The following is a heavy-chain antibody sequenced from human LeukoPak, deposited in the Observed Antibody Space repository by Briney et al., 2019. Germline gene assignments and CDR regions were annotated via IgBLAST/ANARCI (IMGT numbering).Heavy chain of an antibody. Sequence: GGSLRLSCAASGFTFSSYAMHWVRQAPGKGLEWVAVISYDGSNKYYADSVKGRFTISRDNSKNTLYLQMNSLRAEDTAVYYCARDDQISLCGGDCSYAFDIWGQGTMVTVSS. V-gene: IGHV3-30-3*01. D-gene: IGHD2-21*01. J-gene: IGHJ3*02. CDR3: ARDDQISLCGGDCSYAFDI. CDR1: GFTFSSYA. CDR2: ISYDGSNK.